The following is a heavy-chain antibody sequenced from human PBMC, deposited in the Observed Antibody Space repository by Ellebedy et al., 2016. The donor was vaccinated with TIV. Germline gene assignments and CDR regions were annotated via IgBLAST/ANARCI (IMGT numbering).Heavy chain of an antibody. J-gene: IGHJ4*02. CDR2: ISGSGEYT. CDR3: AREYYGLWTGYFLDS. CDR1: GFTFSNYA. D-gene: IGHD3/OR15-3a*01. V-gene: IGHV3-23*01. Sequence: GGSLRLSCAASGFTFSNYAMSWVRRSPGKGLDWVSLISGSGEYTYYADSVKGRLTISRDNADKTLFLQMNSLGAEDTAVYFCAREYYGLWTGYFLDSWGQGTPVTVSS.